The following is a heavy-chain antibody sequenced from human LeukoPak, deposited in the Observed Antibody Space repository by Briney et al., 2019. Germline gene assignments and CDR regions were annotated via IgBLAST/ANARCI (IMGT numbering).Heavy chain of an antibody. CDR3: ARALPDASLDV. Sequence: TSETLSLTCAVYGGSFSGYYWSWIRQPPGKGLEWTGEVNHSGSTNYNPSLKSRVTISVDTSKNQFSLKLSSVTAADTAVYYCARALPDASLDVWGQGTTVTVSS. CDR2: VNHSGST. D-gene: IGHD2-2*01. CDR1: GGSFSGYY. J-gene: IGHJ6*02. V-gene: IGHV4-34*01.